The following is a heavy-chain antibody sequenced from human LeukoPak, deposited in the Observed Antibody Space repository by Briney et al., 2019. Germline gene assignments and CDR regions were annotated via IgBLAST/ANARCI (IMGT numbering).Heavy chain of an antibody. CDR1: GFTFSSYW. J-gene: IGHJ3*01. Sequence: AGSLRLSCATSGFTFSSYWLTWVRQAPRRGLEWVANMNGDGNIKYYVDSVKGRFTISRDNAKNSLYLQMNSLRAEDTAIYYCARDRNYYDGTTYYDVFDVWGQGTLVTVSS. CDR3: ARDRNYYDGTTYYDVFDV. CDR2: MNGDGNIK. V-gene: IGHV3-7*05. D-gene: IGHD3-22*01.